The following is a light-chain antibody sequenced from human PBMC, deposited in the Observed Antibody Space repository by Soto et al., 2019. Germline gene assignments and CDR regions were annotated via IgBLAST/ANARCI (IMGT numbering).Light chain of an antibody. Sequence: DIQLTQSPSFLSASVGDRVTITCRASQGITSYLAWYQHTPGKAPKLLIYAASTLQSGVPSRFSGSGSGTEFSLTSSSLQPEDFATYYCQQLNTYPFTFGPGTKVDIK. CDR1: QGITSY. CDR3: QQLNTYPFT. J-gene: IGKJ3*01. CDR2: AAS. V-gene: IGKV1-9*01.